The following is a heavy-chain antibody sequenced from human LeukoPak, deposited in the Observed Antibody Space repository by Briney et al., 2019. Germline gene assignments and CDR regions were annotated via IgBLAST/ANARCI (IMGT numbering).Heavy chain of an antibody. CDR1: GYTFTGYY. CDR2: INPNSGGT. D-gene: IGHD4-17*01. CDR3: ARVKLSTTVMPDF. J-gene: IGHJ4*02. V-gene: IGHV1-2*02. Sequence: ASVKVSCKASGYTFTGYYMHWVRQAPGQGLEWMGWINPNSGGTNYAQKFQGRVTMTRDTTISTAYMELSRLRSDDTAVYYCARVKLSTTVMPDFWGQGTLVSVS.